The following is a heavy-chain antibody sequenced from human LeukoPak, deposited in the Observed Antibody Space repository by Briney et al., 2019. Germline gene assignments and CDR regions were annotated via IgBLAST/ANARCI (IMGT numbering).Heavy chain of an antibody. V-gene: IGHV1-18*01. CDR3: ARSGPAVVSLYYFDY. Sequence: ASVKVSCKASGYTFTSYGISWVRQAPGQGLEWMGWISAYNGNTNYAQKLQGRVTMTTDTSTSTAYMELRSLRSDDTAVYYCARSGPAVVSLYYFDYWGQGTLVTVSP. CDR2: ISAYNGNT. CDR1: GYTFTSYG. J-gene: IGHJ4*02. D-gene: IGHD4-23*01.